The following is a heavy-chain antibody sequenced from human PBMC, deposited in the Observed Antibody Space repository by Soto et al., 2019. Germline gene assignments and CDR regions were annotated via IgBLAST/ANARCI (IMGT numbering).Heavy chain of an antibody. V-gene: IGHV3-30*18. CDR1: GFTFSSYG. CDR3: AKDRAAAALPIPVCPDY. J-gene: IGHJ4*02. D-gene: IGHD6-13*01. Sequence: GVSLRRSCAASGFTFSSYGMQWVRQAPGKGLEWVAVISYDGSNKYYADSVKGRFTISRDNSKNTLYLQMNSLRAEDTAVYYCAKDRAAAALPIPVCPDYWGQGTLVTVSS. CDR2: ISYDGSNK.